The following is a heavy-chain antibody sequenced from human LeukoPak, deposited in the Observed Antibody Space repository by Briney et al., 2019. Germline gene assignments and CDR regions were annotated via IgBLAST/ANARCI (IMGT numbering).Heavy chain of an antibody. CDR2: LHSNGAFT. CDR1: GFTLSNYW. J-gene: IGHJ4*01. D-gene: IGHD2-21*02. Sequence: PGGSLRLSCSASGFTLSNYWMHWVRQAPGKGLAWVARLHSNGAFTTYADSVKGRFTISRDTAKNTLYLQMNSLRVEDTAVYYCARFVVVTAGDYWGQGTLVTVSS. CDR3: ARFVVVTAGDY. V-gene: IGHV3-74*01.